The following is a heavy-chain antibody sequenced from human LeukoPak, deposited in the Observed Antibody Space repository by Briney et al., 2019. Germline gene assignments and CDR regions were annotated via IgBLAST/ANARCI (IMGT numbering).Heavy chain of an antibody. V-gene: IGHV3-21*01. J-gene: IGHJ4*02. CDR1: GFTFSSYN. Sequence: GGSLRLSCAASGFTFSSYNMNWVRQAPGKGLEWVSSISRSSDYIYYADSVKGRFTISRDNAKNSLYLQMNSLRAEDTAVYYCASPWELDYWGQGTLVTVSS. CDR3: ASPWELDY. D-gene: IGHD1-26*01. CDR2: ISRSSDYI.